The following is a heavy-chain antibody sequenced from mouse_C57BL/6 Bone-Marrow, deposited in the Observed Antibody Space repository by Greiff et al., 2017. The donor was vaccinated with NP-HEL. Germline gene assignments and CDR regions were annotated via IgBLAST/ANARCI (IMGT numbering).Heavy chain of an antibody. CDR3: ARDYDGAWFAY. D-gene: IGHD2-4*01. J-gene: IGHJ3*01. V-gene: IGHV1-26*01. CDR2: INPNNGGT. CDR1: GYTFTDYY. Sequence: VQLHQSGPELVKPGASVKISCKASGYTFTDYYMNWVKQSHGKSLEWIGDINPNNGGTSYNQKFKGKATLTVDKSSSTAYMELRSLTSEDSAVYYCARDYDGAWFAYWGQGTLVTVSA.